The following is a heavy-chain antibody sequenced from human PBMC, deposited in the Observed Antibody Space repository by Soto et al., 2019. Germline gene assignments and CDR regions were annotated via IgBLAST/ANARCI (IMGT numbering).Heavy chain of an antibody. J-gene: IGHJ3*02. CDR3: PRRPMDSNAFDI. CDR2: ISYDGSNK. V-gene: IGHV3-30-3*01. Sequence: GGSLRLSCAASGFTFSSYAMHWVRQAPGKGLEWVAVISYDGSNKYYADSVKGRFTISRDNSKNTLYLQMNSLRAEDTAVYYCPRRPMDSNAFDIWGQGTIVTV. CDR1: GFTFSSYA.